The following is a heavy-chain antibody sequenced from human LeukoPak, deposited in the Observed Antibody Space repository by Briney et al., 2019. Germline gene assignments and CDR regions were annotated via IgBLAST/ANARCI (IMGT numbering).Heavy chain of an antibody. J-gene: IGHJ4*02. Sequence: GGSLRLSCAASGFIFSSYWMSWVRQAPGKGLEWVANIKQDGSEKYYVDSVKGRFTISRDNAKNSLYLQMNSLRAEDTAVYYCARDGLATIAADYWGQGTLVTVSS. CDR3: ARDGLATIAADY. CDR1: GFIFSSYW. D-gene: IGHD5-12*01. V-gene: IGHV3-7*01. CDR2: IKQDGSEK.